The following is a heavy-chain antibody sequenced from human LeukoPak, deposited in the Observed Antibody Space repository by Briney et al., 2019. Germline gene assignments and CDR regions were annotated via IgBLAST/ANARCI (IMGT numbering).Heavy chain of an antibody. V-gene: IGHV4-59*01. Sequence: NPSETLSLTCTVSGGSISSYYWSWIRQPPGKGLEWIGYIYYSGSTNYNPSLKSRVTISVDTSKNQFSLKLSSVTAADTAVYYCARADRYYYYYYMDVWGKGTTVTISS. J-gene: IGHJ6*03. CDR2: IYYSGST. CDR3: ARADRYYYYYYMDV. CDR1: GGSISSYY.